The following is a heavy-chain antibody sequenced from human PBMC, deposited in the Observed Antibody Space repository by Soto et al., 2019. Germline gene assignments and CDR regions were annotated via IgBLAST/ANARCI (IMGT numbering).Heavy chain of an antibody. Sequence: GGSLRLSCAASGFTFDDYAMHWVRQAPGRGLEWVSGISWNSGSIGYADSVRGRFTISRDNAKNSLYLQMNSLRAEDTALYYCAKLSSVWYGAFDIWGQCTMVTVSS. J-gene: IGHJ3*02. D-gene: IGHD6-19*01. V-gene: IGHV3-9*01. CDR3: AKLSSVWYGAFDI. CDR2: ISWNSGSI. CDR1: GFTFDDYA.